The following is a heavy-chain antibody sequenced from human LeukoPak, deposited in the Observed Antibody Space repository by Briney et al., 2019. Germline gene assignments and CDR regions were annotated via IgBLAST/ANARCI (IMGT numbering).Heavy chain of an antibody. Sequence: GGSLRLSCAASGFTVSSNYMSWVRQAPGKGLEWVSIIYSDDSTYYADSVKGRFTISRDNSKNTLYLQMNSLRAEDTAVYYCARGSAMVTTYRGGNWFDPWGQGTLVTVSS. V-gene: IGHV3-53*01. CDR1: GFTVSSNY. CDR3: ARGSAMVTTYRGGNWFDP. CDR2: IYSDDST. J-gene: IGHJ5*02. D-gene: IGHD5-18*01.